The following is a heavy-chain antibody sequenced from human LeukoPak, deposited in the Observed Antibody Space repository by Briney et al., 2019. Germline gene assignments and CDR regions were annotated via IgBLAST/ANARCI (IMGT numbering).Heavy chain of an antibody. CDR1: GRSFSGYY. CDR3: ARGRRAGY. J-gene: IGHJ4*02. D-gene: IGHD6-13*01. Sequence: SETLSLTCAVYGRSFSGYYWSWIRQPPGKGLEWIGEINHSGSANYNPSLKSRVTISVDTSKNQFSLKLSSVTAADTAVYYCARGRRAGYWGQGTLVTVSS. CDR2: INHSGSA. V-gene: IGHV4-34*01.